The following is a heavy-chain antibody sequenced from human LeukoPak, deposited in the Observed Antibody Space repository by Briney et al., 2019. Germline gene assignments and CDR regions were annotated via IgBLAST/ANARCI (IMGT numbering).Heavy chain of an antibody. CDR3: ARVPTPYDSSGYYIGAFDI. V-gene: IGHV3-23*01. J-gene: IGHJ3*02. CDR2: ISASGSST. D-gene: IGHD3-22*01. CDR1: GFTFSSYA. Sequence: GGSLRLSCAASGFTFSSYAMSWVRQAPGKGLEWASTISASGSSTYYADSVKGRFTISRDNSKNTLYLQMNSLRAEDTAVYYCARVPTPYDSSGYYIGAFDIWGQGTMVTVSS.